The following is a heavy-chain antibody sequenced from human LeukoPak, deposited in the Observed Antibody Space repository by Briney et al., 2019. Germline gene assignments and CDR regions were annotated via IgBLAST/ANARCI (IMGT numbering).Heavy chain of an antibody. V-gene: IGHV1-69*04. D-gene: IGHD7-27*01. CDR3: ARVVPGSTGGGY. CDR1: GGTFSSYA. J-gene: IGHJ4*02. Sequence: SVKVSCKASGGTFSSYAISWVRQAPGQGLEWMGRIIPILGIANYAQKFQGRVTITADKSTSTAYMELSSLRSEDTAVYYCARVVPGSTGGGYWGQGTLVTVSS. CDR2: IIPILGIA.